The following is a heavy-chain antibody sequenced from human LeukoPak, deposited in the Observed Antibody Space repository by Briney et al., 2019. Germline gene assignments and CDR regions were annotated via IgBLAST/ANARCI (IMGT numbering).Heavy chain of an antibody. CDR3: ARVFVVLQPTGDAFDI. J-gene: IGHJ3*02. CDR1: GYTFTSYD. Sequence: ASVKVSCKASGYTFTSYDINWVRQATGQGLEWMGWMNPNSGNTGYAQKFQGRVTMTRNTSISTAYMELSSLRSEDTAVYYCARVFVVLQPTGDAFDIWGKGTMVPV. D-gene: IGHD2-21*01. CDR2: MNPNSGNT. V-gene: IGHV1-8*01.